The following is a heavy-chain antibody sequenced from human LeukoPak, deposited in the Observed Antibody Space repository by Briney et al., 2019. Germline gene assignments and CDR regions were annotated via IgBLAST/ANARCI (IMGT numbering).Heavy chain of an antibody. J-gene: IGHJ4*02. D-gene: IGHD2-15*01. CDR2: SSAYNGNT. Sequence: GASVKVSCKASGYTFTSYGISWVRQAPGQGLEWMGWSSAYNGNTNYAQKLQGRVTMTTDTSTSTAYMELRSLRSDDTAVYYCARVGCSGGSCYPTPDYWGQGTLVTVSS. CDR3: ARVGCSGGSCYPTPDY. V-gene: IGHV1-18*01. CDR1: GYTFTSYG.